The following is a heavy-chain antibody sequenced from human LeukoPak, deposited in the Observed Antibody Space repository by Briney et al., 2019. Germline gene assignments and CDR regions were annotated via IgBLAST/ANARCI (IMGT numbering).Heavy chain of an antibody. CDR2: IYYSGST. CDR1: GGSVSSGSNY. D-gene: IGHD3-10*01. Sequence: SETLSLTCTVSGGSVSSGSNYWSWIRQPPGKGLEWIGYIYYSGSTNYNPSLKSRVTISVDTSKNQFSLKLSSVTAADTAVYYCARGSGSGSYYLFDYRGQGTLVTVSS. J-gene: IGHJ4*02. V-gene: IGHV4-61*01. CDR3: ARGSGSGSYYLFDY.